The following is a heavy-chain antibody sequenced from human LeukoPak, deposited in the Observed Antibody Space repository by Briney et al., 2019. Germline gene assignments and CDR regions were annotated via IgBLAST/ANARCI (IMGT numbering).Heavy chain of an antibody. Sequence: PGGSLRLSCAASGFTFSSYSMNWVRQAPGKGLEWVSSISSSSSYIYYADSVKGRFTISRDNAKNSLYLQMNSLRAEDTAVYYCARDPGWSRIAVAPAGYMDVWGKGTTVTVSS. CDR3: ARDPGWSRIAVAPAGYMDV. CDR1: GFTFSSYS. J-gene: IGHJ6*03. CDR2: ISSSSSYI. D-gene: IGHD6-19*01. V-gene: IGHV3-21*01.